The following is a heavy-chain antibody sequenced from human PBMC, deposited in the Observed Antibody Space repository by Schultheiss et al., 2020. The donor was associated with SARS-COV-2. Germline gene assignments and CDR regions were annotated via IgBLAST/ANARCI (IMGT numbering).Heavy chain of an antibody. CDR2: ISGSGGST. V-gene: IGHV3-23*01. D-gene: IGHD3-3*01. Sequence: GESLKISCAASGFTFSSYAMSWVRQAPGKGLEWVSAISGSGGSTYYADSVKGRFTISRDNSKNTLYLQMNSLRAEDTAVYYCAKGDGITIFGVVIMSGGYMDVWGKGTTVTVSS. J-gene: IGHJ6*03. CDR3: AKGDGITIFGVVIMSGGYMDV. CDR1: GFTFSSYA.